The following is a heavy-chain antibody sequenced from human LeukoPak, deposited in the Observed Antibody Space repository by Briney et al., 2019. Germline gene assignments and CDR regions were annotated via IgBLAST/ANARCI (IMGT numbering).Heavy chain of an antibody. J-gene: IGHJ6*03. CDR1: GFTFSNFW. V-gene: IGHV3-74*01. D-gene: IGHD6-6*01. Sequence: GGSLRLSCGASGFTFSNFWMHWVRQVPGKGLVWVSRINSDGSSTSNADSVKGRFTISRDNAKNTLYLQMNSLRAEDTAVYYCARRGGSSSYYYYMDVWGKGTTVTVSS. CDR2: INSDGSST. CDR3: ARRGGSSSYYYYMDV.